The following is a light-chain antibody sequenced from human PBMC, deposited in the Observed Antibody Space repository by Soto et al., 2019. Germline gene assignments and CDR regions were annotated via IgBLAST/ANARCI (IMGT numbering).Light chain of an antibody. CDR2: EVS. CDR3: SSFAGNHNLG. CDR1: SSDVGGYNY. Sequence: QSALTQPPSASGSPGQSVTISCTGTSSDVGGYNYVSWYQQHPGKAPKLMISEVSKRPSGVPDRFSGSKSGNTASLTVSGLQAEDEAEYYCSSFAGNHNLGFGGGTKLTVL. J-gene: IGLJ2*01. V-gene: IGLV2-8*01.